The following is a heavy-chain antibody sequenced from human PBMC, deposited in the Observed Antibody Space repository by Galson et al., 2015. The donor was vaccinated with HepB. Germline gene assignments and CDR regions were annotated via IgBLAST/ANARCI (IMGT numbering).Heavy chain of an antibody. CDR1: GFTFIDYY. D-gene: IGHD2-8*01. V-gene: IGHV3-11*06. CDR3: ARDQYCSNVNCYGYDY. J-gene: IGHJ4*02. Sequence: SLRLSCAASGFTFIDYYMSWIRQAPGKGLEWVSYISSSGTYTNYADSVKGRFTISRDNAKNSPYLQMNNLRAEDTAVYYCARDQYCSNVNCYGYDYWGQGTLVTVSS. CDR2: ISSSGTYT.